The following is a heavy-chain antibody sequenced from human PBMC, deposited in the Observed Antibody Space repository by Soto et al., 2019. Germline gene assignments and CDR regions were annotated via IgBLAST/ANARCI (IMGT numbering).Heavy chain of an antibody. CDR1: GYTFTNFD. J-gene: IGHJ4*02. V-gene: IGHV1-18*01. CDR3: ARGSEYFGF. CDR2: ISPYNGNT. Sequence: ASVKVSCKASGYTFTNFDSNWVRQAPGQGLEWMGSISPYNGNTYYGENFQGRLTMTTDTSTRTGYMALSSLRSDDTAVYFCARGSEYFGFWGQGTLVTDSS.